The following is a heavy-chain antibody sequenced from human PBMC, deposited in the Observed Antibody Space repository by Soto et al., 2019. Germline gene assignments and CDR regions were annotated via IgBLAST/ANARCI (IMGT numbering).Heavy chain of an antibody. CDR1: GGTFSSYT. Sequence: QVQLVQSGAEVKKPGSSVKVSCKASGGTFSSYTISWVRQAPGQGLEWMGRIIPNHGIANYAQKFQGRVTITADKSTSTAYMELSSLRSEDTAVYYCARKGGYQYYGMDVWGQGTTVTVSS. CDR3: ARKGGYQYYGMDV. CDR2: IIPNHGIA. D-gene: IGHD3-16*01. J-gene: IGHJ6*02. V-gene: IGHV1-69*02.